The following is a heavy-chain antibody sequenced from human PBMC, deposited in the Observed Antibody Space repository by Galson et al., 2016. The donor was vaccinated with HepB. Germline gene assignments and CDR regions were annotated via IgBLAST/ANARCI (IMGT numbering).Heavy chain of an antibody. J-gene: IGHJ6*02. Sequence: SVKVSCKASGDTFNNYAISWVRQAPGQGLEWMGGIIPMTATTKYAQNFQGRVAITADESTNTAYMELSRLRSEDTAVYYCARGSDYYGLDVWGQGTTVIVSS. CDR2: IIPMTATT. CDR1: GDTFNNYA. V-gene: IGHV1-69*13. CDR3: ARGSDYYGLDV.